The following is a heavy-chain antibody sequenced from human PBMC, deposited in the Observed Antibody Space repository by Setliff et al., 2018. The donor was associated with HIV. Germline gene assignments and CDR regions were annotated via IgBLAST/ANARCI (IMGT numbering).Heavy chain of an antibody. D-gene: IGHD3-10*01. Sequence: KPSETLSLTCAVYGGSFSNYYWSWIRQTPGEGPEWIGEINHSEITKYNPSLESRVTISLDTSKNQFSLKLTSVTAADTSVYYCARKGVDLYFGVDAFDMWGQGTMVT. J-gene: IGHJ3*02. V-gene: IGHV4-34*01. CDR3: ARKGVDLYFGVDAFDM. CDR1: GGSFSNYY. CDR2: INHSEIT.